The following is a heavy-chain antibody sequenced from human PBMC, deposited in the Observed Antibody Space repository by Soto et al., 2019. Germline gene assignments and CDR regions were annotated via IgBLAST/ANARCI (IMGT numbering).Heavy chain of an antibody. CDR3: AKDRVDYGGYRGLDY. Sequence: EVQLLESGGGLVQPGGSLRLSCAASGFTFSSYAMTWVRQAPGKGLEWVSAISGSGTNRYYADSVKGRFTISSDNSKNTLYLQMNSRRAEDTAVYYCAKDRVDYGGYRGLDYWGQGTLVTVSS. CDR2: ISGSGTNR. J-gene: IGHJ4*02. V-gene: IGHV3-23*01. D-gene: IGHD4-17*01. CDR1: GFTFSSYA.